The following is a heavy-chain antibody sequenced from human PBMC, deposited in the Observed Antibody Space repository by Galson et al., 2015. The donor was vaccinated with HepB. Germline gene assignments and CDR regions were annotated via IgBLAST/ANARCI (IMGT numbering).Heavy chain of an antibody. V-gene: IGHV1-18*01. D-gene: IGHD3-10*01. J-gene: IGHJ4*02. Sequence: SVKVSCKASHYTFTNYGISWVRQAPGRGLEWMGWISTYNNNTKYAQNLQGRVTMTTDTSTSTAYLELRSLRFDDTAVYYCARDVRPGSGTYYLRLYYFDYWGQGTLVTVSS. CDR2: ISTYNNNT. CDR3: ARDVRPGSGTYYLRLYYFDY. CDR1: HYTFTNYG.